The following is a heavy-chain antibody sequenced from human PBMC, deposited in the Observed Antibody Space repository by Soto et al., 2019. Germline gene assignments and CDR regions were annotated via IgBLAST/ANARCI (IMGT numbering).Heavy chain of an antibody. CDR3: AKDAWFGELPKYYFDY. CDR1: GFTFSSYG. D-gene: IGHD3-10*01. Sequence: QVQLVESGGGVVQPGRSLRLSCAASGFTFSSYGMHWVRQAPGKGLEWVAVISYDGSNKYYADSVKGRFTISRDNSKNTLYLQMNSLRAEDTAVYYCAKDAWFGELPKYYFDYWGQGTLVAVSS. V-gene: IGHV3-30*18. CDR2: ISYDGSNK. J-gene: IGHJ4*02.